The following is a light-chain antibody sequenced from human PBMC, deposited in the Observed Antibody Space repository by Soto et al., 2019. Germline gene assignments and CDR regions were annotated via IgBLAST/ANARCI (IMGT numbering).Light chain of an antibody. CDR1: QSVSNRY. Sequence: EIVLTQSPGTLSLSPGERVTLSCRASQSVSNRYLAWYQQKPGQAPRLLIYGASGRATGTPDRFSGSGSGTDFTLTISRLEPEDFAVYYCQQYDSSPYTFGQGTKLEIK. CDR3: QQYDSSPYT. CDR2: GAS. V-gene: IGKV3-20*01. J-gene: IGKJ2*01.